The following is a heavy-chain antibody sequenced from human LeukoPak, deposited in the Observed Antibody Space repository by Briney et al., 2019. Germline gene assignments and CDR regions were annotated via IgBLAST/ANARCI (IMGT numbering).Heavy chain of an antibody. CDR2: IWYDGKTK. CDR1: GFIFSNYG. Sequence: GGSLRLSCQASGFIFSNYGMHWVRQAPGKGLEWVALIWYDGKTKFHADSVKGRFTISRDNSGNTLFLQMSSLRVEDTAIYYCAREWGRIAVAGGPGYWGQGALVTVSS. V-gene: IGHV3-33*01. J-gene: IGHJ4*02. CDR3: AREWGRIAVAGGPGY. D-gene: IGHD6-19*01.